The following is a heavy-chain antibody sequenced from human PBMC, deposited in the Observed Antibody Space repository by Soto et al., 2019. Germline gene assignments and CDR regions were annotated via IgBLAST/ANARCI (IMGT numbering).Heavy chain of an antibody. J-gene: IGHJ4*02. D-gene: IGHD3-22*01. Sequence: ASVKGSCNASGYTFATYGISWGRQAPGHGLEWMAWISAHNGNTNYAQKFQDRVTMTTDTSTSTAYMELRSLRYDDTAVYYCARDRFIIAYYDSSGYLYYFDYWGQGPLVTVSS. CDR2: ISAHNGNT. CDR3: ARDRFIIAYYDSSGYLYYFDY. V-gene: IGHV1-18*01. CDR1: GYTFATYG.